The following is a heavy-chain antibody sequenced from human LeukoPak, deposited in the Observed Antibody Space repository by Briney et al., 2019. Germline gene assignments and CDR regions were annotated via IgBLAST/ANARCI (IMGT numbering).Heavy chain of an antibody. CDR3: ARGYSSSPLLVNWFDP. V-gene: IGHV4-59*01. D-gene: IGHD6-19*01. CDR1: GGSISNYH. J-gene: IGHJ5*02. Sequence: SETLSLTCTVSGGSISNYHWGWIRQPPEKGLEWIGYIYNSGSTNYNPSLKSRVTISVDTSKNQFSLKLSSVTAADAAVYYCARGYSSSPLLVNWFDPWGQGTLVTVSS. CDR2: IYNSGST.